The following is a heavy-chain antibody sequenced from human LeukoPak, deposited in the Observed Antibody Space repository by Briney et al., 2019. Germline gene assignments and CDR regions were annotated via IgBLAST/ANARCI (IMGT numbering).Heavy chain of an antibody. J-gene: IGHJ2*01. CDR1: GFSVSNNY. V-gene: IGHV3-66*01. CDR2: IYSGGST. D-gene: IGHD2-21*02. CDR3: ASCSGNCYLRYFDL. Sequence: GGSLRLSCAASGFSVSNNYMSWVRQAPGKGLEWVSVIYSGGSTFYADSVKGRFTISRDNSKNTLYLQMNSLRAEDTAVYYCASCSGNCYLRYFDLWGRGTLVTVSS.